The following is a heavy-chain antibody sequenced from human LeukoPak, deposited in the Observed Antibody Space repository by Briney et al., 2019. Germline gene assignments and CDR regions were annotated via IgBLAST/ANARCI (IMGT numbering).Heavy chain of an antibody. CDR1: GGSISSYY. J-gene: IGHJ4*02. CDR3: ARGSREWTTVAEFDY. Sequence: PSETLSLTCTVSGGSISSYYWSRIRQPPGKGLEWIGYIYYSGSTNYNPSLKSRVTISVDTSKNQFSLKLNSVTAADTAVYYCARGSREWTTVAEFDYWGQGTLVTVSS. V-gene: IGHV4-59*01. D-gene: IGHD4-17*01. CDR2: IYYSGST.